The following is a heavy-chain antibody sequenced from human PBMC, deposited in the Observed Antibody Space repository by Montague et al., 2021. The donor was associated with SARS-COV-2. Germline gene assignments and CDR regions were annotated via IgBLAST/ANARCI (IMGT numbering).Heavy chain of an antibody. CDR3: ARAGDSAHFYFDS. J-gene: IGHJ4*02. V-gene: IGHV3-23*03. D-gene: IGHD1-26*01. Sequence: SRRLSLSASGFTFNYYVMSWVRQAPGKGLEWVSVIYSGGSDSYFADSVKGRFTVSRDNSKSTHYLHMHSLGVDDTAVYYCARAGDSAHFYFDSWGQGTLVTVSS. CDR1: GFTFNYYV. CDR2: IYSGGSDS.